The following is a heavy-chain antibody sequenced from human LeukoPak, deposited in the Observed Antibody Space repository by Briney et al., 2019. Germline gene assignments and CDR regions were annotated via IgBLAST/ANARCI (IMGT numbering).Heavy chain of an antibody. CDR2: IYYNGST. V-gene: IGHV4-59*01. J-gene: IGHJ3*02. Sequence: PSETLSLTCTVSGGSISNYFWSWIRQPPGKGLEWIGYIYYNGSTTYNPARKSRVTISVDTSKKQFSLKLTSVTAADTAVYYCARDGYTVGYGAFDIWGQGTMVTVSS. CDR3: ARDGYTVGYGAFDI. D-gene: IGHD3-22*01. CDR1: GGSISNYF.